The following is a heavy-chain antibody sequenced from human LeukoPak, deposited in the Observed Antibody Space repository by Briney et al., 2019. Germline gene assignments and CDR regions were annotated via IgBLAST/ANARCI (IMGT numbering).Heavy chain of an antibody. V-gene: IGHV3-30*02. CDR3: AKDFGSCSSTSCYTDY. Sequence: PGGSLRLSCAASGFTFSSYGMHWVRQAPGKRLEWVAFIRYDGSNKYYADSVKGRFTISRDNSKNTLYLQMNSLRAEDTAVYYCAKDFGSCSSTSCYTDYWGQGTLVTVSS. J-gene: IGHJ4*02. D-gene: IGHD2-2*02. CDR2: IRYDGSNK. CDR1: GFTFSSYG.